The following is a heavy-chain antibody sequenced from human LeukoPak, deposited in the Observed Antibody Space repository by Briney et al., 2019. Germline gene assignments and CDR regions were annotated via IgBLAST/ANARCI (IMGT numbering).Heavy chain of an antibody. CDR1: GYTFTGYY. D-gene: IGHD6-6*01. Sequence: GASVKDSCKASGYTFTGYYMHWVRQAPGQGLEWMGWINPNSGGTNYAQKFQGRVTMTRDTSISTAYMELSRLRSDDTAVYYCARDSSSRVLYYFDYWGQGTLVTVSS. V-gene: IGHV1-2*02. CDR2: INPNSGGT. CDR3: ARDSSSRVLYYFDY. J-gene: IGHJ4*02.